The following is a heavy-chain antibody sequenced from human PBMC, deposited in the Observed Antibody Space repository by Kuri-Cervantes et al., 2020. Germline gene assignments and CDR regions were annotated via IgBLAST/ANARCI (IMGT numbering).Heavy chain of an antibody. CDR3: ARQAPYYYGMDV. CDR1: GYTFTSYA. J-gene: IGHJ6*02. V-gene: IGHV1-3*02. Sequence: ASVKVSCKASGYTFTSYAMHWVRQAPGQRLEWMGWSNAGNGNTKYSQEFQGRVTITRDTSASTAYMELSRLRSDDTAVYYCARQAPYYYGMDVWGQGTTVTVSS. CDR2: SNAGNGNT.